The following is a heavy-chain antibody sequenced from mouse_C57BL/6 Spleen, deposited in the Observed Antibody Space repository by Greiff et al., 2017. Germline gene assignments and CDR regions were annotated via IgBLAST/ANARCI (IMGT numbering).Heavy chain of an antibody. CDR1: GFTFSSYG. CDR3: ARQSPAYYSNYGYVDV. V-gene: IGHV5-6*01. D-gene: IGHD2-5*01. J-gene: IGHJ1*03. Sequence: EVKLVESGGDLVKPGGSLKLSCAASGFTFSSYGMSWVRQTPDKRLEWVATISSGGSYTYYPDSVKGRFTISRDNAKNTRYLQMRSLKSEDTAMYDCARQSPAYYSNYGYVDVWGTGTTVTVSS. CDR2: ISSGGSYT.